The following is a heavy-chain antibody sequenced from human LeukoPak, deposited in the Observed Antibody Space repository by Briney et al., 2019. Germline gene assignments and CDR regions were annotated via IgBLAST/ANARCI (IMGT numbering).Heavy chain of an antibody. CDR3: ARLGLHRNRGYFDY. CDR1: GGTFSSYA. CDR2: IIPIFGTA. J-gene: IGHJ4*02. Sequence: ASVKVSCKASGGTFSSYAISWVRQAPGQGLEWMGGIIPIFGTANYAQKFQGRVTITADESTSTAYMELSSLRSEDTAVYYCARLGLHRNRGYFDYWGQGTLVTVSS. V-gene: IGHV1-69*13. D-gene: IGHD1-7*01.